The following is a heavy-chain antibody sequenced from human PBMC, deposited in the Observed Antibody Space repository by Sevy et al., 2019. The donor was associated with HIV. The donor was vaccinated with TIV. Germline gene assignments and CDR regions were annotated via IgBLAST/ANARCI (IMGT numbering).Heavy chain of an antibody. CDR2: ISAYNGNT. CDR3: AGYCTNGVCPKSGYYYGMDV. J-gene: IGHJ6*02. V-gene: IGHV1-18*01. Sequence: ASVKVSCKASGYTFTSYGISWVRQAPGQGLEWMGWISAYNGNTNYAQKLQGRVTMTTDTSTSTAYMELRSLRSDDTAGYYCAGYCTNGVCPKSGYYYGMDVWGQGTTVTVSS. CDR1: GYTFTSYG. D-gene: IGHD2-8*01.